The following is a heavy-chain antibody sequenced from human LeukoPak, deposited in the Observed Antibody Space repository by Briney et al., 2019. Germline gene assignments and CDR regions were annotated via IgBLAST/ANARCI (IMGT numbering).Heavy chain of an antibody. J-gene: IGHJ3*02. Sequence: GGSLRLSCAASGFTFSDYYMSWIRQAPGKGLEWVPYISSSGSTIYYADSVKGRFTISRDNAKNSLYLQMNSLRAEDTAVYYCARGPYYYDSNHAFDIWGQGTMVTVSS. V-gene: IGHV3-11*04. CDR2: ISSSGSTI. CDR3: ARGPYYYDSNHAFDI. CDR1: GFTFSDYY. D-gene: IGHD3-22*01.